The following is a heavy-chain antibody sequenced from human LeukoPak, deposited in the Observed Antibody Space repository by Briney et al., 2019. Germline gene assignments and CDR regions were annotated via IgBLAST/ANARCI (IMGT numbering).Heavy chain of an antibody. Sequence: SETLSLTCTVSGYSISSGYYWGWIRQPPGKGLEWIGSIYYSGSTYYNPSLKSRVTISVDTSKNQFSLKLSSVTAADTAVYYCARVGHLDAFDIWGQGTMVTVSS. J-gene: IGHJ3*02. CDR2: IYYSGST. CDR3: ARVGHLDAFDI. V-gene: IGHV4-38-2*02. CDR1: GYSISSGYY.